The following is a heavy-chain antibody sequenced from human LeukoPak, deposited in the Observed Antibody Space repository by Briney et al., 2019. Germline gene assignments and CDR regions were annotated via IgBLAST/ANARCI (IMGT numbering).Heavy chain of an antibody. Sequence: GGSLRLSCAASGFTFSSYGMHWVRQAPGKGLEWVAFIRYDGSNKYYADSVKGRFTISRDNSKNTLYLQMNSLRAEDTAVYYCASLSSSWYDAFDIWGQGTMVTVSS. J-gene: IGHJ3*02. D-gene: IGHD6-13*01. CDR3: ASLSSSWYDAFDI. CDR1: GFTFSSYG. V-gene: IGHV3-30*02. CDR2: IRYDGSNK.